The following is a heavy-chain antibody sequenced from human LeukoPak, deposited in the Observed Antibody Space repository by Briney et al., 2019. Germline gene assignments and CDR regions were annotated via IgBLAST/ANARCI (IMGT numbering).Heavy chain of an antibody. Sequence: GRSLRLSCAASGFTFDDYAMHWVRQAPGKGLEWVSGISWNSGSIGYADSVKGRLTISRDNAKNSLYLQMNSLRAEDTALYYCAKDGSWGQGTLVTVSS. CDR1: GFTFDDYA. V-gene: IGHV3-9*01. J-gene: IGHJ4*02. CDR2: ISWNSGSI. CDR3: AKDGS.